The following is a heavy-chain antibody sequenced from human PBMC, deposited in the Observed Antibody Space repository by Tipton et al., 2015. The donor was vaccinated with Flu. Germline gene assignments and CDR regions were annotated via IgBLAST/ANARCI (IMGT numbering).Heavy chain of an antibody. Sequence: LRLSCTVSGASISRFYWSWIRQPPGKGLEWIGYIYYSGSTNYNPSLNSRVTITIDASKNQFSLKLSSVTAADTAVYYCASGGGNALSHNYFDVWGQGSLVTVSP. V-gene: IGHV4-59*01. CDR3: ASGGGNALSHNYFDV. CDR2: IYYSGST. J-gene: IGHJ4*02. D-gene: IGHD2-15*01. CDR1: GASISRFY.